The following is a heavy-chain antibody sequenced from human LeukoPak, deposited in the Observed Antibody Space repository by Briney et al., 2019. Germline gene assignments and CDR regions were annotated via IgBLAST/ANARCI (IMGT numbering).Heavy chain of an antibody. D-gene: IGHD1-1*01. V-gene: IGHV3-23*01. J-gene: IGHJ4*02. CDR2: MSGSGSGGRT. CDR1: GFTFSSYA. CDR3: AKANWDDEYIFDN. Sequence: PGGSLTLSCAASGFTFSSYAMGWVRHAPGNRLERVSAMSGSGSGGRTYSADSVKGRFTISRDNSKNTLYLQMNSLRVEDTAVYYCAKANWDDEYIFDNWGQGTLVTVSS.